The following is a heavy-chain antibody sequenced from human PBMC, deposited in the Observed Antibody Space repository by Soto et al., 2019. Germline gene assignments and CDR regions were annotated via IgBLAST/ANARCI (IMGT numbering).Heavy chain of an antibody. CDR2: INHSGST. V-gene: IGHV4-34*01. CDR3: ARGRRRIAALLGTYFDY. D-gene: IGHD6-6*01. Sequence: SETLSLTCAVYGGSFSGYYWSWIRQPPGKGLEWIGEINHSGSTNYNPSLKSRVTISVDTSKNQFSLKLSSVTAADTAVYYCARGRRRIAALLGTYFDYWGQGTLVTVSS. CDR1: GGSFSGYY. J-gene: IGHJ4*02.